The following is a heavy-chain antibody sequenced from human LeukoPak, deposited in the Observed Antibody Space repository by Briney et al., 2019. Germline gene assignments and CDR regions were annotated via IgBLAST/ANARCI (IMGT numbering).Heavy chain of an antibody. J-gene: IGHJ4*02. CDR2: IYSGGST. D-gene: IGHD6-13*01. V-gene: IGHV3-53*01. Sequence: GGSLRLSCAASGFTVSSSYMNWVRQAPGKGLEWVSVIYSGGSTFYADSVKGRLTISRDNSKNTLYLQMNSLRAEDTALYFCARGITAVGQVFDYWGQGTLVTVPS. CDR3: ARGITAVGQVFDY. CDR1: GFTVSSSY.